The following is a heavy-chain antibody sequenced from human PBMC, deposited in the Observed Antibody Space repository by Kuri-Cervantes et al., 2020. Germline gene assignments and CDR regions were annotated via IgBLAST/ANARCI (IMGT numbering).Heavy chain of an antibody. CDR2: IYYSGST. CDR1: GGSVSSGSYY. J-gene: IGHJ4*02. Sequence: ESLKISCTVSGGSVSSGSYYWSWIRQPPGKGLEWIGYIYYSGSTNYNPSLKSRVTISVDTSKNQFSLKLSSVTAADTAVYYCAEGVATGPLDYWGQGTLVTVSS. D-gene: IGHD5-12*01. CDR3: AEGVATGPLDY. V-gene: IGHV4-61*01.